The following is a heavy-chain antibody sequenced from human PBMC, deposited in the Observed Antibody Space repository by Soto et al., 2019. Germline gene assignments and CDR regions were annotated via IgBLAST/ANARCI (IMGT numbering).Heavy chain of an antibody. V-gene: IGHV4-39*01. J-gene: IGHJ4*02. Sequence: QLQLQESGPGLVKPSETLSLTCTVSGGSISSSSYYWGWIRQPPGKGLEWIGSIYYSGSTYYNPSLKSRVTISVDTSKNQFSLKLSSVTAADTAVYYCARSRNQQNFDYWGQGTLVTVSS. CDR2: IYYSGST. D-gene: IGHD2-2*01. CDR3: ARSRNQQNFDY. CDR1: GGSISSSSYY.